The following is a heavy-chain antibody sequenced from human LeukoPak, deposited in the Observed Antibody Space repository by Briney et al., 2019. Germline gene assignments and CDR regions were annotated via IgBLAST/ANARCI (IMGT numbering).Heavy chain of an antibody. V-gene: IGHV3-23*01. CDR1: GFTFSSYA. J-gene: IGHJ4*02. CDR3: ARVGDGYNDFDY. D-gene: IGHD5-24*01. Sequence: GGSLRLSCTASGFTFSSYAMSWVRQAPGKGLEWVLGISGSGGSTYNADSVKGRFTISRDNSKNTLYLQMNSLRAEDTAVYYCARVGDGYNDFDYWGQGTLVTVSS. CDR2: ISGSGGST.